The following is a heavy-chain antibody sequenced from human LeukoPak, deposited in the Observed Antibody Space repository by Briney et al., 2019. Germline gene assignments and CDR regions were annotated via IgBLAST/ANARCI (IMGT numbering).Heavy chain of an antibody. J-gene: IGHJ4*02. CDR3: ARGASPFDY. CDR1: GFTFSSYG. V-gene: IGHV3-33*01. CDR2: IWYDGSNK. Sequence: GGSLRLSCAASGFTFSSYGMHWVRQAPGKGLGWLSVIWYDGSNKYYADSVKGRFTISRDNSKNTLYLQMNSLRAEDTAVYYCARGASPFDYWGQGTLVTVSS.